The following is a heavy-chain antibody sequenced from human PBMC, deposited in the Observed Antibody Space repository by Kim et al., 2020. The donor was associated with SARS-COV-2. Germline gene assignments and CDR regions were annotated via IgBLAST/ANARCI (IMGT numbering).Heavy chain of an antibody. CDR3: AREGLYGSGSYDAFDI. V-gene: IGHV3-11*06. D-gene: IGHD3-10*01. J-gene: IGHJ3*02. Sequence: GQGRFTSARDNAKNSLYLQMNRLRAEDTAVYYCAREGLYGSGSYDAFDIWGQGTMVTVSS.